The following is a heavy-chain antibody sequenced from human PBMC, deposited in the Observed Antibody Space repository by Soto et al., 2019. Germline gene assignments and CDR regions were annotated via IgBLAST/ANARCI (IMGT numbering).Heavy chain of an antibody. J-gene: IGHJ4*02. V-gene: IGHV3-30*18. D-gene: IGHD3-22*01. CDR1: GFTFSRYG. CDR2: ISYDGSNK. CDR3: AKDLDYYDSSGYPDY. Sequence: SLRLSYAASGFTFSRYGMHWVRQAPGKGLEWVAVISYDGSNKYYADSVKGRFTISRDNSKNTLYLQMNSLRAEDTAVYYCAKDLDYYDSSGYPDYWGQGT.